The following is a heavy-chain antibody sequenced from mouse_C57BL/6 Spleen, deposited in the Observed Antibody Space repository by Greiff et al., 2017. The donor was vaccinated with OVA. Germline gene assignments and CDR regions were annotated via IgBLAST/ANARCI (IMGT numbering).Heavy chain of an antibody. V-gene: IGHV1-53*01. CDR1: GYTFTSYW. J-gene: IGHJ1*03. CDR3: AREGGMVTTGYFDV. CDR2: INPSNGGT. D-gene: IGHD2-2*01. Sequence: VKLQEPGTELVKPGASVKLSCKASGYTFTSYWMHWVKQRPGQGLEWIGNINPSNGGTNYNEKFKSKATLTVDKSSSTAYKQLSSLTSEDSAVYYCAREGGMVTTGYFDVWGTGTTVTVSS.